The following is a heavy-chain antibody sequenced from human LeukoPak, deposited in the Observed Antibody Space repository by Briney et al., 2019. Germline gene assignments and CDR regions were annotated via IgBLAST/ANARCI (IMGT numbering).Heavy chain of an antibody. CDR3: ARDGVGATTLY. V-gene: IGHV3-7*01. J-gene: IGHJ4*02. Sequence: PGGSLRLSCAASGFTFSSYWMSWDRQAPGKGLEWVANIKQDGSEKYYVDSVKGRFTISRDNAKNSLYLQMNSLRAEDTAVYYCARDGVGATTLYWGQGTLVTVSS. D-gene: IGHD1-26*01. CDR1: GFTFSSYW. CDR2: IKQDGSEK.